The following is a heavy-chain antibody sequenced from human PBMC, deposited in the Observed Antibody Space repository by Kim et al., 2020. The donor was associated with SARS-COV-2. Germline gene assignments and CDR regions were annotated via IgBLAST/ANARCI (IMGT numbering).Heavy chain of an antibody. CDR3: ASVAYYYYYGMDV. CDR2: INHSGST. V-gene: IGHV4-34*01. Sequence: SETLSLTCAVYGGSFSGYYWSWIRQPPGKGLEWIGEINHSGSTNYNPSLKSRVTISVDTSKNQFSLKLSSVTAADTAVYYCASVAYYYYYGMDVWGPGTT. CDR1: GGSFSGYY. D-gene: IGHD2-15*01. J-gene: IGHJ6*02.